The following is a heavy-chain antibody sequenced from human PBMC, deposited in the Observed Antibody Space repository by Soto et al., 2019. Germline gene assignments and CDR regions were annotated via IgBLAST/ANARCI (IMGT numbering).Heavy chain of an antibody. Sequence: SETLSLTCTVSGGSIISSSYYWVWIRQPPGKGLEWIGSVYYRGNTYYNPSLKSRVTTSVDTSKNQFSLKLYSVTAADTALYYCARHKDTSSRYLLPDYWGQGTLVTVSS. J-gene: IGHJ4*02. V-gene: IGHV4-39*01. D-gene: IGHD6-13*01. CDR3: ARHKDTSSRYLLPDY. CDR1: GGSIISSSYY. CDR2: VYYRGNT.